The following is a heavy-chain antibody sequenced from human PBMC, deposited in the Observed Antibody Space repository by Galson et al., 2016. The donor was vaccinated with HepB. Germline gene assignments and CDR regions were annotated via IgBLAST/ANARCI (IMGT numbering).Heavy chain of an antibody. CDR3: ARGPGNYNRGREHFYGMDV. Sequence: SLRLSCAASGFSFRNYAMHWVRQAPGKGLEWVSVISSDGSEKYYADSVKGRFTISRDNSKNTLYLHMNSLRGEDTAVYFCARGPGNYNRGREHFYGMDVWGQGTTVTVSS. CDR2: ISSDGSEK. V-gene: IGHV3-30*04. CDR1: GFSFRNYA. D-gene: IGHD3-10*01. J-gene: IGHJ6*02.